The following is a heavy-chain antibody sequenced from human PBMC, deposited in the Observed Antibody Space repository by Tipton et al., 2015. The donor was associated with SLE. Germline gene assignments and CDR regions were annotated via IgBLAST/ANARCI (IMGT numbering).Heavy chain of an antibody. D-gene: IGHD2-8*01. CDR2: TTNKANSNTT. J-gene: IGHJ1*01. Sequence: LSLTCAVYGGSFSGYYMDWVRQAPGKGLEWVGRTTNKANSNTTQYAASVEGRFTISRDDSTNSLYLQMNSLRSEDTAVYYCASHITPNGFQYWGQGTLVTVSS. CDR3: ASHITPNGFQY. V-gene: IGHV3-72*01. CDR1: GGSFSGYY.